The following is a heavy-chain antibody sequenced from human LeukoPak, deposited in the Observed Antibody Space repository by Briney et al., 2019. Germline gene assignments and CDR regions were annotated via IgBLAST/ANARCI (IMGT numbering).Heavy chain of an antibody. CDR1: GYSFTSYW. Sequence: GESLKISCKGSGYSFTSYWISWVRQMPGKGLEWMGRIYPSDSYTNYSTSFQGHVTISADKSISTAYLQWSSLKASDTAMYYCARRGKNYYGSGTYYWGQGTLVTVSS. V-gene: IGHV5-10-1*01. D-gene: IGHD3-10*01. CDR3: ARRGKNYYGSGTYY. CDR2: IYPSDSYT. J-gene: IGHJ4*02.